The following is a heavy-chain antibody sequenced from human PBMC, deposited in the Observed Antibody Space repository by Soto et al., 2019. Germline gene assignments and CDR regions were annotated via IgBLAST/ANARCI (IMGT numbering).Heavy chain of an antibody. V-gene: IGHV3-23*01. CDR3: AKHLWFGEFDY. J-gene: IGHJ4*02. D-gene: IGHD3-10*01. CDR2: ISGSGGST. Sequence: EVQLLESGGGLVQPGGSLRLSCAASGFTFSSYAMSWVRQAPGKGLEWVSAISGSGGSTYYADSVKGRFTISRDNSKNPLYLQMNSLKADDTAVYYCAKHLWFGEFDYWGQGTLVTVSS. CDR1: GFTFSSYA.